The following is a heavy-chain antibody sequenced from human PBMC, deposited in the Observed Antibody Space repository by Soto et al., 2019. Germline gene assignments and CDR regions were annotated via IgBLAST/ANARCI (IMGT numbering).Heavy chain of an antibody. CDR1: GFSLSHARMG. CDR3: ARIRITIFGVVMDY. Sequence: QVPLKESGPVLVKPTETLPLPCTVSGFSLSHARMGVSSIRQPPGTALQRLAHIFSNDEKSYNTSLKSRLTISNAPSKSQVVLTMTNIDPVDTATYYCARIRITIFGVVMDYWGQGTLVTVSS. D-gene: IGHD3-3*01. V-gene: IGHV2-26*01. CDR2: IFSNDEK. J-gene: IGHJ4*02.